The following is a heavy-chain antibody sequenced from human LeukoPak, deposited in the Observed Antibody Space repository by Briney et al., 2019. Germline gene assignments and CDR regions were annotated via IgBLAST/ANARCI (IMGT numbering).Heavy chain of an antibody. CDR1: GGSFSGYY. CDR3: ARGFPPLGVTTWMSYYYYYGMDV. D-gene: IGHD4-11*01. Sequence: SETLSLTCAVYGGSFSGYYWSWIRQPPGKGLEWIGEINHSGSTNYNPSLKSRVTISVDTSKNQFSLKLSSETAADTAVYYCARGFPPLGVTTWMSYYYYYGMDVWGQGTTVTVSS. V-gene: IGHV4-34*01. CDR2: INHSGST. J-gene: IGHJ6*02.